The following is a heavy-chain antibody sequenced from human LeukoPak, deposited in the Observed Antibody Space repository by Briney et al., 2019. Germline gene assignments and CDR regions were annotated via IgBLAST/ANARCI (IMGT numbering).Heavy chain of an antibody. V-gene: IGHV3-30*18. Sequence: GRSLRLSCAASGFTFSSYGMHWVRQAPGKGLEWVAVISYDGSNKYYADSVKGRFTISRDNSKNTLYLQMNSLRAEDTAVYCCAKDRITMIVGGLDYWGQGTLVTVSS. CDR3: AKDRITMIVGGLDY. J-gene: IGHJ4*02. D-gene: IGHD3-22*01. CDR1: GFTFSSYG. CDR2: ISYDGSNK.